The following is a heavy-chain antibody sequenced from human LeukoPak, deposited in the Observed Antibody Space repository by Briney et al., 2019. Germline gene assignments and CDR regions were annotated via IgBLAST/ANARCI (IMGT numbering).Heavy chain of an antibody. CDR3: AKYPSDSGY. CDR1: GFTFKSYE. V-gene: IGHV3-48*03. CDR2: ISSISATM. Sequence: PGGSVRLSCAASGFTFKSYEMNWFRQAPGKGLEWVSYISSISATMYYANSVKGRFTISRDDAKNSLFLQMNSLRAEDTAIYYCAKYPSDSGYWGQGTLVTLSS. J-gene: IGHJ4*02. D-gene: IGHD1-26*01.